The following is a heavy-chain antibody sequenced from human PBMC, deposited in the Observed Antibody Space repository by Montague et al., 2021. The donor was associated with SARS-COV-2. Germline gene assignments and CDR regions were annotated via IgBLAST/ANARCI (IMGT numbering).Heavy chain of an antibody. J-gene: IGHJ4*02. D-gene: IGHD4/OR15-4a*01. CDR3: ARHANSDWYYFDY. Sequence: SETLSLTCSVSGGSISNSYWSWIRQPPGKGLEWIGYIYHYGSAKYNPSLKSRVTISVDTSKNQFSLKLSSVTAVDTAVYYWARHANSDWYYFDYWGQGTLVTVSS. V-gene: IGHV4-59*08. CDR1: GGSISNSY. CDR2: IYHYGSA.